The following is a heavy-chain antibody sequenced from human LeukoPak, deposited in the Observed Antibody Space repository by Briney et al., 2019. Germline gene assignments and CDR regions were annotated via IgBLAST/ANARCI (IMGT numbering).Heavy chain of an antibody. Sequence: PSETLSLTCTVSGGSISSYYWSWIRQPPGKGLEWIGYIYTSGSTNYNPSLKSRVTILVDTSKNQFSLKLSSVTAADTAVYYCARRTLTTKYYYFDYWGQGTLVTVSS. CDR3: ARRTLTTKYYYFDY. V-gene: IGHV4-4*09. J-gene: IGHJ4*02. D-gene: IGHD4-17*01. CDR2: IYTSGST. CDR1: GGSISSYY.